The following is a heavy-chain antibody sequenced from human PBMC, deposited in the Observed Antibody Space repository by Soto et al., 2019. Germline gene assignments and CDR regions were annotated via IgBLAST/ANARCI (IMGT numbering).Heavy chain of an antibody. CDR3: ATHQSQQQLVN. D-gene: IGHD1-1*01. J-gene: IGHJ4*02. V-gene: IGHV1-69*13. CDR1: GGTFSSYA. Sequence: SVKVSCKASGGTFSSYAISWVRQAPGQGLEWMGWITPIFGTANYAQNFQGRVTMTADDSTSTAYMELSSLRSDDTALYFCATHQSQQQLVNWGQGTLVTVSS. CDR2: ITPIFGTA.